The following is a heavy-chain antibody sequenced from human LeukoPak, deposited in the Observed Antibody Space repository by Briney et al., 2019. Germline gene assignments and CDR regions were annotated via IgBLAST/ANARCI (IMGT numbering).Heavy chain of an antibody. CDR1: GFSFSSYS. D-gene: IGHD2-2*01. CDR3: ARVYCSSTSCSGFDY. Sequence: SVRLFWAASGFSFSSYSMNWVRQAPGKGLEWVSSISSSSSYIYYADSVKGRFTISRDNAKNSLYLQMNSLRAEDTAVYYCARVYCSSTSCSGFDYWGQGTLVTVSS. CDR2: ISSSSSYI. V-gene: IGHV3-21*01. J-gene: IGHJ4*02.